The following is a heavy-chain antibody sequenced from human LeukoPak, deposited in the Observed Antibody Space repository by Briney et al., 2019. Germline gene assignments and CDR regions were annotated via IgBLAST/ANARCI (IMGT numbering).Heavy chain of an antibody. J-gene: IGHJ4*02. Sequence: GGSLRLSCAASGFTFSGSAMHWVRQASGKGLEWVGRIRSKANSYATAYAASVKGRFTISRDDSKNTAYLQMNSLKTEDTAVYYCTRVTSLVEETTPTTVTTQDYWGQGTLVTVSS. CDR1: GFTFSGSA. CDR2: IRSKANSYAT. V-gene: IGHV3-73*01. CDR3: TRVTSLVEETTPTTVTTQDY. D-gene: IGHD4-17*01.